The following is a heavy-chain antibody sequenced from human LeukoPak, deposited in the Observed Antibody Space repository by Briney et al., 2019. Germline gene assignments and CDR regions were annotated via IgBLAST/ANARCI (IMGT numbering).Heavy chain of an antibody. Sequence: PGGSLRLSCAASGFTFSSYSMNWVRQAPGKGLEWVSAISGSGGSTYYADSVKGRFTISRDNSKNTLYLQMNSLRAEDTAVYYCAKNVDWSGWYLDYWGQGTLVTVSS. CDR2: ISGSGGST. D-gene: IGHD6-19*01. J-gene: IGHJ4*02. CDR1: GFTFSSYS. CDR3: AKNVDWSGWYLDY. V-gene: IGHV3-23*01.